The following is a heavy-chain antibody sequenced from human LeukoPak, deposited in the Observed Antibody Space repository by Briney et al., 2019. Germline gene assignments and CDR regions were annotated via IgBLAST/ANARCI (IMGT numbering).Heavy chain of an antibody. V-gene: IGHV4-34*01. CDR3: AREVVQLEPDYFDY. Sequence: ETLSLTCAVYGGSFSGYYWSWIRQPPGKGLEWIGETNHSGSTNYNPSLKSRVTISVDTSKNQFSLKLSSVTAADTAVYYCAREVVQLEPDYFDYWGQGTLVTVSS. CDR1: GGSFSGYY. J-gene: IGHJ4*02. D-gene: IGHD1-1*01. CDR2: TNHSGST.